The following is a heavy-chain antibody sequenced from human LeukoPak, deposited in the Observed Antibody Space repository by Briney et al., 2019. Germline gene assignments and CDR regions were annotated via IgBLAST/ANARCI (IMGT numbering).Heavy chain of an antibody. CDR3: AKAGSSS. J-gene: IGHJ4*02. V-gene: IGHV3-30*18. Sequence: QSGGSLRLSCAASGFTFSSYGMPWVRQAPGKGLEWVAVISYDGSNKYYADSVKGRFTISRDNSKNTLYLQMNSLRAEDTAVYYCAKAGSSSWGQGTLVTVSS. CDR2: ISYDGSNK. CDR1: GFTFSSYG. D-gene: IGHD6-13*01.